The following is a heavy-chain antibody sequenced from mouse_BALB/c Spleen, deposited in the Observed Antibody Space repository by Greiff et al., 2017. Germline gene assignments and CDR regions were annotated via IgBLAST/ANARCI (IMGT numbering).Heavy chain of an antibody. D-gene: IGHD2-1*01. V-gene: IGHV3-2*02. J-gene: IGHJ4*01. CDR3: AIYGNFFYAMDY. Sequence: EVQLQQSGPGLVKPSQSLSLTCTVTGYSITSDYAWNWIRQFPGNKLEWMGYISYSGSTSYNPSLKSRISITRDTSKNQFFLQLNSVTTEDTATYYCAIYGNFFYAMDYWGQGTSVTVSS. CDR2: ISYSGST. CDR1: GYSITSDYA.